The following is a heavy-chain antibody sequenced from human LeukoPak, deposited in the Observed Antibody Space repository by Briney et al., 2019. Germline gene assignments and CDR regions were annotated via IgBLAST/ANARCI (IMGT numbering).Heavy chain of an antibody. J-gene: IGHJ6*03. D-gene: IGHD3-22*01. V-gene: IGHV3-48*01. Sequence: PGGPLRLSCAASGFTFSSHSMNWARQAPGKGLEWVSYISYSSGTIYYADSVKGRFTISRDNAKNSLYLQMSSLRAEDTAVYFCATVDRPSDYYYIYMDVWGKGTTVTVSS. CDR1: GFTFSSHS. CDR3: ATVDRPSDYYYIYMDV. CDR2: ISYSSGTI.